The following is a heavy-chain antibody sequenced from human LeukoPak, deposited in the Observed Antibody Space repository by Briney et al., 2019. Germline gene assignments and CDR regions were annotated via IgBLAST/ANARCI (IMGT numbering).Heavy chain of an antibody. V-gene: IGHV3-23*01. Sequence: GGTLRLSCAASGFTFSNYGMSWVRQAPGKGLEWVSAISGSGGSTYYADSVKGRFTISRDNSKNTLYLQMNSLRAEDTAVYYCARSGTSIWFGELLPTYYYYYYMDVWGKGTTVTISS. CDR1: GFTFSNYG. CDR2: ISGSGGST. J-gene: IGHJ6*03. CDR3: ARSGTSIWFGELLPTYYYYYYMDV. D-gene: IGHD3-10*01.